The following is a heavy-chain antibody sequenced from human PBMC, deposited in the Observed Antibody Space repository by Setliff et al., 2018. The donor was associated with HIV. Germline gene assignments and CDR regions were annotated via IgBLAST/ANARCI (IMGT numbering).Heavy chain of an antibody. CDR1: GFTFNNYN. Sequence: GGSLRLSCVASGFTFNNYNMNWARQAPGKGLEWVSYVSRSSSTIYYADSVKGRFTISRDNAKNSLYLQMNSLRAEDTAVYYCARGSEAAIQSGSYFQHWGQGTLVTVSS. D-gene: IGHD2-2*02. J-gene: IGHJ1*01. V-gene: IGHV3-48*01. CDR3: ARGSEAAIQSGSYFQH. CDR2: VSRSSSTI.